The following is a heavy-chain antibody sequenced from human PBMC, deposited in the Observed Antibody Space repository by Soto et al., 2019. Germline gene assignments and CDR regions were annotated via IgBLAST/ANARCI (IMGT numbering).Heavy chain of an antibody. Sequence: QVQLQESGPGLVKPAGTLARTCAVSGGSITTGNWWSWVRQPPGEGLEWIGDISQGGSTNYNPSLKSRVTISVDRSKNQFSLKLTSVTAADTAVYYCASSWSRGWYVLDYWGQGTLGTVSS. J-gene: IGHJ4*02. CDR2: ISQGGST. D-gene: IGHD6-19*01. CDR1: GGSITTGNW. CDR3: ASSWSRGWYVLDY. V-gene: IGHV4-4*02.